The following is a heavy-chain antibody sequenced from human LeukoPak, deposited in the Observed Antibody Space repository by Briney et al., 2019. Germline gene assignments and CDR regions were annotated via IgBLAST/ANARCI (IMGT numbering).Heavy chain of an antibody. CDR2: INHSGSA. V-gene: IGHV4-34*01. D-gene: IGHD3-16*01. CDR1: GGSFSGYY. CDR3: ARGPRRFLGLGAY. Sequence: SETLSLTCAVYGGSFSGYYWRWIRQPPGKGLEWIGEINHSGSANYNPSLKSRVTISVDTSKNQFSLKLSSVTAADTAVYYCARGPRRFLGLGAYWGQGTLVTVSS. J-gene: IGHJ1*01.